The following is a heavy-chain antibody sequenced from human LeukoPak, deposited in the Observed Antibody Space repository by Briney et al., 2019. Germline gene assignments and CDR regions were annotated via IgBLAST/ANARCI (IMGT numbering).Heavy chain of an antibody. Sequence: PGGSLRLSCEASGFTFSTYGMHWVRQAPGKGLEWVAGISNGGSYKYYADSVKGRFTISRDNSKNTLYLQMSSLRDEDTAVYYCVKDSALGRLYYFDYWGQGTLVTVSS. J-gene: IGHJ4*02. V-gene: IGHV3-30*18. CDR1: GFTFSTYG. CDR2: ISNGGSYK. CDR3: VKDSALGRLYYFDY.